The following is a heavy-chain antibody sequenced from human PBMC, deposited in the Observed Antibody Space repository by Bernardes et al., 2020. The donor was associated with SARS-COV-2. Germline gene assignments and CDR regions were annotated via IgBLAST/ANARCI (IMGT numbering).Heavy chain of an antibody. V-gene: IGHV1-18*04. CDR2: ISPLKGDT. CDR1: GYGFTGYG. Sequence: ASVKVSCKVSGYGFTGYGVSWVLQAPGQGLEWLGWISPLKGDTEYAQMVQDRIRLTTDTSTHTAYMELRSLTPDDTAVYFCVRDPKGAYYDDDLGYYYDFWGQGTQVTVSS. D-gene: IGHD2-21*01. J-gene: IGHJ4*02. CDR3: VRDPKGAYYDDDLGYYYDF.